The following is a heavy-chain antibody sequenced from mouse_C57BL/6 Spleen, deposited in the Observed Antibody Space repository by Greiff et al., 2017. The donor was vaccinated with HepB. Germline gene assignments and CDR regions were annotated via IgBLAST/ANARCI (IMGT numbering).Heavy chain of an antibody. CDR3: ARGKSLLDY. J-gene: IGHJ2*01. CDR2: INPGSGGT. CDR1: GYAFTNYL. V-gene: IGHV1-54*01. D-gene: IGHD2-1*01. Sequence: VQLQQSGAELVRPGTSVKVSCKASGYAFTNYLIEWVKQRPGQGLEWIGVINPGSGGTNYNEKFKGKATLTADKSSSTAYMQLSSLTSEDSAVYFCARGKSLLDYWGQGTTLTVSS.